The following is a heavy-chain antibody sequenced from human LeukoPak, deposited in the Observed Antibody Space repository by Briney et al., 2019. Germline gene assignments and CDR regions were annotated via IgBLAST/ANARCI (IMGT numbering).Heavy chain of an antibody. V-gene: IGHV3-30-3*01. CDR2: ISYDGSNK. CDR1: GFTFSSYA. D-gene: IGHD1-26*01. CDR3: AREIRGGSYYDPFDY. J-gene: IGHJ4*02. Sequence: PGESLRLSCAASGFTFSSYAMHWVRQAPGKGLEWVAVISYDGSNKYYADSVKGRFTISRDNSKNTLYLQMNSLRAEDTAVYYCAREIRGGSYYDPFDYWGQGTLVTVSS.